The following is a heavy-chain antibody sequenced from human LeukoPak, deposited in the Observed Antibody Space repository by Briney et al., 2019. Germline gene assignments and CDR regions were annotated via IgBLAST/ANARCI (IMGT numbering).Heavy chain of an antibody. CDR1: GYTFTSYG. J-gene: IGHJ6*02. Sequence: ASVKVSCKASGYTFTSYGISWVRQAPGQGLEWMGWISAYNGNTNYAQKLQGRVTMTTDTSTSTAYMEPRSLRSDDTAVYYCARVVPAAIAGTYGMDVWGQGTTVTASS. CDR3: ARVVPAAIAGTYGMDV. V-gene: IGHV1-18*01. CDR2: ISAYNGNT. D-gene: IGHD2-2*02.